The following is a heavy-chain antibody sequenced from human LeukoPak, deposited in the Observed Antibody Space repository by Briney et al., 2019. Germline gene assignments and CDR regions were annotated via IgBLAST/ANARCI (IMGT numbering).Heavy chain of an antibody. J-gene: IGHJ4*02. CDR1: GGSISSGGYY. CDR3: ARDVPSLAWGAEGYFDY. Sequence: SETLSLTCTASGGSISSGGYYWSWIRQHPGKGLEWIGYIYYSGSTYYNPSLKSRVTISVDTSKNQFSLKLSSVTAADTAVYYCARDVPSLAWGAEGYFDYWGQGTLVTVSS. V-gene: IGHV4-31*03. CDR2: IYYSGST. D-gene: IGHD1-26*01.